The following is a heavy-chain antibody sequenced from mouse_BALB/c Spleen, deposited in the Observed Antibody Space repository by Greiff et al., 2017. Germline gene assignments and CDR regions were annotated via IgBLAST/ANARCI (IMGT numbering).Heavy chain of an antibody. Sequence: QVHVKQSGAELAKPGASVKMSCKASGYTFTSYWMHWVKQRPGQGLEWIGYINPSTGYTEYNQKFKDKATLTADKSSSTAYMQLSSLTSEDSAVYYCARSGNYVGWYFDVWGAGTTVTVSS. CDR1: GYTFTSYW. CDR3: ARSGNYVGWYFDV. J-gene: IGHJ1*01. CDR2: INPSTGYT. V-gene: IGHV1-7*01. D-gene: IGHD2-1*01.